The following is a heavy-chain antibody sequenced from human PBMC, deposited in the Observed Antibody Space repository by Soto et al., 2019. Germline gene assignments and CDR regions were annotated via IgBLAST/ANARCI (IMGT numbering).Heavy chain of an antibody. CDR2: IYYSGST. Sequence: SESLYLTCTVSGGTISSYYGSWIRQPPGKGLEWIGYIYYSGSTNYNPSLKSRVTISVDTSKNQFSLKLSSVTAADTAVYYCARGVVAATGGMDVWGQGTTVTVSS. J-gene: IGHJ6*02. CDR3: ARGVVAATGGMDV. D-gene: IGHD2-15*01. CDR1: GGTISSYY. V-gene: IGHV4-59*01.